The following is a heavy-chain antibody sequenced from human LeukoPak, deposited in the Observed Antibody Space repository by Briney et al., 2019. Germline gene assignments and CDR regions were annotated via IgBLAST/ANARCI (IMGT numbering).Heavy chain of an antibody. Sequence: PSQTLSLTCAISGDTLSSNSVSWNWIRQSPSRGLEWLGRTYYRSRWYNDYAVSVKSRISINRDTSKNQFSLQLNSVTPEDTAVYFCASLHSGGYDSFDIWGRGTLVTVSS. V-gene: IGHV6-1*01. CDR2: TYYRSRWYN. CDR1: GDTLSSNSVS. CDR3: ASLHSGGYDSFDI. J-gene: IGHJ3*02. D-gene: IGHD3-22*01.